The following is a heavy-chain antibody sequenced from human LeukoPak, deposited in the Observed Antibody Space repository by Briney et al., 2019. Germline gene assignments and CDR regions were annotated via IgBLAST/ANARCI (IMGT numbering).Heavy chain of an antibody. CDR1: GYTFTDYY. CDR3: ARDDYAYYYGSGSYYNVGWFDP. D-gene: IGHD3-10*01. V-gene: IGHV1-2*02. Sequence: EASMKVSCKASGYTFTDYYMHWVRQAPGQGLEWMGWINPNSGGTNYAQNFQGRVTMTRDTSTSTVYMELSSLRSEDAAVYYCARDDYAYYYGSGSYYNVGWFDPWGQGTLVTVSS. CDR2: INPNSGGT. J-gene: IGHJ5*02.